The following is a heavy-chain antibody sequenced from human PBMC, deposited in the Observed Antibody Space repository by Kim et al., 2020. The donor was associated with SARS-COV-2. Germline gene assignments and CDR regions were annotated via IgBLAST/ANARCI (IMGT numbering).Heavy chain of an antibody. CDR2: MYYSGST. CDR1: GGSISSSSYF. CDR3: ATYGAALRGVFDP. D-gene: IGHD3-10*01. J-gene: IGHJ5*02. V-gene: IGHV4-39*07. Sequence: SETLSLTCTVSGGSISSSSYFWGWIRQPPGKGLEWIGSMYYSGSTYYNPSLRSRVTISVDTSKNQFSLKLSSVTAADTAVYYCATYGAALRGVFDPWGQGTLVTVSS.